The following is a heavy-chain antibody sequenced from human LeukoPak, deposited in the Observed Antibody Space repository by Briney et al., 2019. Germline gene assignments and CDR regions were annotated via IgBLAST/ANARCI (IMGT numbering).Heavy chain of an antibody. CDR1: GDSVSSNSVT. D-gene: IGHD2-2*01. J-gene: IGHJ5*02. CDR2: TYYRSTWYN. CDR3: ARRLTQYVCFDP. Sequence: SQTLSLTRAISGDSVSSNSVTWNWIRQSPSRGLEWLGRTYYRSTWYNDYAVSVRGRITVNPDTSKNQFSLHLNSVTPEDTAVYYCARRLTQYVCFDPWGQGILVTVSS. V-gene: IGHV6-1*01.